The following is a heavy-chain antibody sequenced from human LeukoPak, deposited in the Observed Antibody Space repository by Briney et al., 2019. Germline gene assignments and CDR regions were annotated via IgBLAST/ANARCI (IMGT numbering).Heavy chain of an antibody. CDR2: INPNGGGT. V-gene: IGHV1-2*02. Sequence: GSVRVSCKASGYIFSDYYMHWVRQAPGQGVEWMGWINPNGGGTNYAQKFQGRVTMTRDRSISTVHMDLSRLTYDDTAVYYCARDKGPRWEDYWGQGTLVTVSS. D-gene: IGHD1-26*01. CDR3: ARDKGPRWEDY. CDR1: GYIFSDYY. J-gene: IGHJ4*02.